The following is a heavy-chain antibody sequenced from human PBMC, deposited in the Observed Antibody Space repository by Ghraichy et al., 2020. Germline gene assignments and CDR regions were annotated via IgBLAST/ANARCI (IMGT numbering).Heavy chain of an antibody. V-gene: IGHV3-66*04. D-gene: IGHD5-18*01. CDR1: GFTVSSNF. Sequence: GESLNISCAASGFTVSSNFMTWVRQAPGKGLEWVSVVYSDGSTFYADSVKGRFTISRDNSKNSLYLQMNSLRVEDTAVYYCARLSGYRIDHWGQGTLVTVSS. CDR2: VYSDGST. CDR3: ARLSGYRIDH. J-gene: IGHJ4*02.